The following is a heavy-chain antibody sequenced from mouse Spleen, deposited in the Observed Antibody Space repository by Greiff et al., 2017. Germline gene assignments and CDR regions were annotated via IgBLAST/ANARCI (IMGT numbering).Heavy chain of an antibody. D-gene: IGHD2-14*01. CDR2: INPNNGGT. CDR1: GYTFTDYY. J-gene: IGHJ2*01. V-gene: IGHV1-26*01. CDR3: ARKDYRYDGY. Sequence: VQLQQSGPELVKPGASVKISCKASGYTFTDYYMNWVKQSHGKSLEWIGDINPNNGGTSYNQKFKGKATLTVDKSSSTAYMELRSLTSEDSAVYYCARKDYRYDGYWGQGTTLTVSS.